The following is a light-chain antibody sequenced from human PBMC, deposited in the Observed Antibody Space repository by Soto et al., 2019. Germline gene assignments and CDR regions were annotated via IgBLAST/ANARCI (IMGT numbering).Light chain of an antibody. V-gene: IGLV1-44*01. Sequence: QSVLTQPPSASAPPVQGVTISCSGSSSNVGTNTVTWYQQLPGPAPKLLIYTDHFRSSGVPERLSGSQSGTASSLAISGLQADDEADYYCASWDDSLKGYVFGNGTKVTV. CDR3: ASWDDSLKGYV. CDR2: TDH. J-gene: IGLJ1*01. CDR1: SSNVGTNT.